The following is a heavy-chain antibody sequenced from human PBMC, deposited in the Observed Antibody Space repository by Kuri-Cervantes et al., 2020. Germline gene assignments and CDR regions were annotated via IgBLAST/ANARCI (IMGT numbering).Heavy chain of an antibody. CDR2: IKQDGSEK. D-gene: IGHD1-26*01. CDR1: GFTFSSYW. Sequence: GGSLRLSCAASGFTFSSYWMSWVRQAPGKGLEWVANIKQDGSEKYYVDSVKGRFTISRDNAKNSLYLQMNSLRAEDTAVYYCAIAWELPTFDYWGQGTLVTVSS. V-gene: IGHV3-7*03. J-gene: IGHJ4*02. CDR3: AIAWELPTFDY.